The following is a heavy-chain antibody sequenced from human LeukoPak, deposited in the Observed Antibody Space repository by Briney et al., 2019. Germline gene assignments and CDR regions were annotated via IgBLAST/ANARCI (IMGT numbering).Heavy chain of an antibody. J-gene: IGHJ4*02. CDR1: GFSLDNYA. D-gene: IGHD6-19*01. CDR3: AKGRSAWYGPADS. Sequence: SGGSLRLSCAASGFSLDNYAMFWVRQSQGKGLEWVSGISWTSNNIAYADSVKGRFTISRDNAKTSLYLQMNSLRPDDTALYYCAKGRSAWYGPADSWGQGTLVTVSS. CDR2: ISWTSNNI. V-gene: IGHV3-9*01.